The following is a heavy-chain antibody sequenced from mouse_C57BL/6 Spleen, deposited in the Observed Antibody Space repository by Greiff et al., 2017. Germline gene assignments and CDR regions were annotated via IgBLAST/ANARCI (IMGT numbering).Heavy chain of an antibody. CDR1: GYTFPDYY. J-gene: IGHJ1*03. Sequence: EVQLQQSGPELVKPGASVKISCKASGYTFPDYYMNWVKQSPGKSLEWIGDINPNNGGTSYNQKFKGKATLTVDKSSSTAYLELRSLTSEDSAVYDCAREELGRLRYFDVWGTGTTVTVSS. D-gene: IGHD4-1*01. CDR2: INPNNGGT. V-gene: IGHV1-26*01. CDR3: AREELGRLRYFDV.